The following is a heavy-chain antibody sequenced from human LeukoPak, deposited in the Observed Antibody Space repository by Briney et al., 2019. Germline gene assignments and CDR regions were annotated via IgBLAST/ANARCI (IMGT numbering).Heavy chain of an antibody. CDR2: ISGSGGST. CDR1: GFTFSSYA. J-gene: IGHJ6*02. CDR3: ARAYGGYVHYGMDV. D-gene: IGHD5-12*01. Sequence: GGSLRLSCAASGFTFSSYAMSWVRQAPGKGLEWVSAISGSGGSTYYADSVKGRFTISRDNSKNTLYLQMNSLRAEDTAVYYCARAYGGYVHYGMDVWGQGTTVTVSS. V-gene: IGHV3-23*01.